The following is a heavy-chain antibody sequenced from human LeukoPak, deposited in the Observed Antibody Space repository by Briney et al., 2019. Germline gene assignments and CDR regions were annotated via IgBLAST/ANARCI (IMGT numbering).Heavy chain of an antibody. Sequence: GRSLRLSCAASGFTFDDYAMHWVRQAPGKGLEWVSGISWNSGSIGYADSVKGRFTISRDNAKNSLYLQMNSLRAEDTALYYCAKDTDGAAAGTTWGHWGQGTLVTVSS. D-gene: IGHD6-13*01. CDR1: GFTFDDYA. V-gene: IGHV3-9*01. J-gene: IGHJ4*02. CDR2: ISWNSGSI. CDR3: AKDTDGAAAGTTWGH.